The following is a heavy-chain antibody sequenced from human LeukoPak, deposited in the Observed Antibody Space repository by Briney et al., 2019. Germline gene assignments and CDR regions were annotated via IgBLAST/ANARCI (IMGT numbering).Heavy chain of an antibody. CDR1: GCTFSSYA. D-gene: IGHD1-1*01. J-gene: IGHJ4*02. V-gene: IGHV1-69*05. CDR2: IIPIFGTA. Sequence: ASVKVSCKASGCTFSSYAISWVRQAPGQGLEWMGRIIPIFGTANYAQKFQGRVTITTDESTSTAYMELSSLRSEDTAVYYCARETPDDGTGYWGQGTLVTVSS. CDR3: ARETPDDGTGY.